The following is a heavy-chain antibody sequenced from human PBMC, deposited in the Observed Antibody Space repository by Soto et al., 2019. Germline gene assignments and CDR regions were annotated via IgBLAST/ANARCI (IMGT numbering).Heavy chain of an antibody. D-gene: IGHD3-9*01. CDR3: ARHIPYYDILTGYTDYYYGMDV. Sequence: PGESLKISCKGSGYSFTSYWIGWVRQMPGKGLEWMGFIYPGDSDTRYSPSFQGQVTISADKSISTAYLQWSSLKASDTAMYYCARHIPYYDILTGYTDYYYGMDVWGQGTTVTVSS. J-gene: IGHJ6*02. CDR2: IYPGDSDT. V-gene: IGHV5-51*01. CDR1: GYSFTSYW.